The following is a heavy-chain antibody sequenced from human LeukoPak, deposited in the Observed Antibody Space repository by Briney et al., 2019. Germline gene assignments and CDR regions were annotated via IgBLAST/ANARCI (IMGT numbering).Heavy chain of an antibody. CDR1: GFTXXNXW. J-gene: IGHJ4*02. CDR3: TTDRGHEEFDY. V-gene: IGHV3-15*01. Sequence: SLRLSXXXXGFTXXNXWMSWVRXAPGKGLEWVGRIKSKTDGGTTDYAAPVKGRFTISRDDSKNTLYLQMNSLKTEDTAVYYCTTDRGHEEFDYWGQGTLVTVSS. CDR2: IKSKTDGGTT.